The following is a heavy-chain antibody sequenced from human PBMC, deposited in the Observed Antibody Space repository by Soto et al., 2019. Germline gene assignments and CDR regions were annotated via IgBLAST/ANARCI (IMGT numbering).Heavy chain of an antibody. D-gene: IGHD3-3*01. CDR1: AGSISSSSYY. CDR3: ARHLISIAIFGVVSTGFDC. J-gene: IGHJ4*02. Sequence: SETLSLICTVSAGSISSSSYYWGWIRQPPGKGLEWIGSIYYSGSTYYNPSLKSRVTISVDTSKNQFSLKLSSVTAADTAVYYCARHLISIAIFGVVSTGFDCWGQGTLVTVSS. V-gene: IGHV4-39*01. CDR2: IYYSGST.